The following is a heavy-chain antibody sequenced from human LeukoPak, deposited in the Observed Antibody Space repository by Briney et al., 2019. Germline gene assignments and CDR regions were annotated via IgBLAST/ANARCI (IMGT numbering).Heavy chain of an antibody. V-gene: IGHV3-30*02. CDR3: ARDYIAAFDY. J-gene: IGHJ4*02. D-gene: IGHD5-12*01. CDR2: IRYDGSNK. Sequence: PGGSLRLSCAASGFTFSSYGMLWVRQAPGKGLEWVAFIRYDGSNKYYADSVKGRFTISRDNSKNTLYLQMNSLRAEDTAVYYCARDYIAAFDYWGQGTLVTVSS. CDR1: GFTFSSYG.